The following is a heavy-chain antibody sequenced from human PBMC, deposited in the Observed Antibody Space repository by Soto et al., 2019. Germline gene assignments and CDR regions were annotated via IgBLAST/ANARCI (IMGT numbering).Heavy chain of an antibody. Sequence: EVQLLESGGGLVQPGGSLRLSCAASGFTFSSYAMSWVRQAPGKGLEWVSAISGSGGSTYYADSVKGRFTISRDNSKNTLYLQMNSLRAEDTAVYYCAKETNLWGGRFLERLSPAYGMDVWGQGTTVTASS. D-gene: IGHD3-3*01. V-gene: IGHV3-23*01. J-gene: IGHJ6*02. CDR3: AKETNLWGGRFLERLSPAYGMDV. CDR2: ISGSGGST. CDR1: GFTFSSYA.